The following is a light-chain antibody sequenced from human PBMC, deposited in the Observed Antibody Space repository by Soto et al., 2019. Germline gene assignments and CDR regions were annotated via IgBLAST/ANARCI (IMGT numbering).Light chain of an antibody. CDR2: EVS. CDR3: SSYTSSGTWV. CDR1: SSDVGAYNY. Sequence: QSALTQPASVSGSPGQSITISCTGTSSDVGAYNYVSWYQQHPGKAPKLMIYEVSNRPSGVSNRFSGSKSGNTASLTISGLQAEDEADYYCSSYTSSGTWVFGGGTQLTVL. J-gene: IGLJ3*02. V-gene: IGLV2-14*01.